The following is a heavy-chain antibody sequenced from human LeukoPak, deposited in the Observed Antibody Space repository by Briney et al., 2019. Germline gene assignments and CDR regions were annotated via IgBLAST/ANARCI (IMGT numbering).Heavy chain of an antibody. CDR1: GYSFNNYG. V-gene: IGHV1-18*01. CDR3: ARGGGRKYDD. J-gene: IGHJ4*02. D-gene: IGHD3-10*01. CDR2: NT. Sequence: ASVKVSCKASGYSFNNYGITWVRQAPGQGLEWMGYNTNYARKFQGRVTMTTDTSTSTAYMELRSLRSDDTAVYYCARGGGRKYDDWGQGTLVTVSS.